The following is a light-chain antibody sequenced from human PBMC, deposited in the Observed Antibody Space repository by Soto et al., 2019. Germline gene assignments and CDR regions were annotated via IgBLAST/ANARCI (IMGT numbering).Light chain of an antibody. Sequence: QSVLTQPPSVSGAPGQRVTISCTGSSSNIGAGYDVHWYQQLPGTAPKLLIYGNSNRPSGVPDRFSGSKSGTSASVAITRLQAEDEADYYCQSYDSSLKVFGGGTKLTVL. J-gene: IGLJ2*01. V-gene: IGLV1-40*01. CDR3: QSYDSSLKV. CDR1: SSNIGAGYD. CDR2: GNS.